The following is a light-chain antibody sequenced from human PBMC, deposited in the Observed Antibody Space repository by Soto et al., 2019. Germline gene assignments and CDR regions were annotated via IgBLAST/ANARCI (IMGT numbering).Light chain of an antibody. Sequence: IQMTQSPSSVSASVGNSVTIICRASQGVSDWVAWYQQKTGEAPKLLIYGSSSLLSGVPSRFSGTGSGTDFNLTISSLQTEDFVTYYCQQANSYPWTFGQGTKVDI. J-gene: IGKJ1*01. CDR3: QQANSYPWT. CDR1: QGVSDW. V-gene: IGKV1-12*01. CDR2: GSS.